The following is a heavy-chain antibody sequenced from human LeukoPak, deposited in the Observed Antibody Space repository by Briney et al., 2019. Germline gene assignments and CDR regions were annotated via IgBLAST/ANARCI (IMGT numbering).Heavy chain of an antibody. J-gene: IGHJ4*02. CDR1: GFTLSSYS. CDR3: ARENPPDY. V-gene: IGHV3-21*01. Sequence: PGGSLRLSCAASGFTLSSYSMNWVRQAPGKGLEWVSSISGTSIYIYYADSVKGRFPISRDNPKNSLYLQMNSLRAEDTAVYYCARENPPDYWGQGTLVTVSS. CDR2: ISGTSIYI.